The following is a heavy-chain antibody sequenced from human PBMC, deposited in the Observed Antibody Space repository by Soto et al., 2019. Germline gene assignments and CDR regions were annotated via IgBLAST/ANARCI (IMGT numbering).Heavy chain of an antibody. D-gene: IGHD4-4*01. V-gene: IGHV1-18*01. CDR2: INVYNGDT. CDR3: ARDGVAVTTGISGY. J-gene: IGHJ4*02. Sequence: QVQLVQSGAEVKKPGASGKVSCKVSGYTFTSYAISWVRQAPGQGLEWMGWINVYNGDTKYAQKFQGRITMTTDTATSTVYMELRSLTSDDTAVYYFARDGVAVTTGISGYWGQGTLVTVSS. CDR1: GYTFTSYA.